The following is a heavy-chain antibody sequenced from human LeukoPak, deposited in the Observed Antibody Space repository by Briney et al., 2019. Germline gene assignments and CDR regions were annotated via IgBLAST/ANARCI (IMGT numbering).Heavy chain of an antibody. CDR2: ISGSGGST. J-gene: IGHJ4*02. CDR1: GFTFSSYA. D-gene: IGHD2-15*01. V-gene: IGHV3-23*01. CDR3: AKSGRRGYCSGGSRCSGNYFDY. Sequence: QPGGSLRLSCAASGFTFSSYAMSWVRQAPGKGLEWVSAISGSGGSTYYADSVKGRFTIYRDNSKNTLYLQMNSLRAEDTAVYYCAKSGRRGYCSGGSRCSGNYFDYWGQGTLVTVSS.